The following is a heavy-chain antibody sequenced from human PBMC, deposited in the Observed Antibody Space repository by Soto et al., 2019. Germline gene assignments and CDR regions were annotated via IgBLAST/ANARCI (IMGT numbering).Heavy chain of an antibody. J-gene: IGHJ4*02. CDR2: SRSKANNYAT. CDR1: GFTFSGSS. CDR3: ASLIYDSSNFYDNDY. D-gene: IGHD3-22*01. Sequence: EVQLVESGGGLVQPGGSLRLSCAASGFTFSGSSMHWVRQASRKGLEWVARSRSKANNYATTYAASVKGRFTISRDESKNTTYLKMNSLKTEDTAIYYCASLIYDSSNFYDNDYWGQGTLVTVSS. V-gene: IGHV3-73*02.